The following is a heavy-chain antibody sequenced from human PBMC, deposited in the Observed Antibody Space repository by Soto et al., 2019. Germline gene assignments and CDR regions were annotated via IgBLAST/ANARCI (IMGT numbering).Heavy chain of an antibody. D-gene: IGHD1-26*01. CDR2: ISGSGGST. Sequence: GESLKISCAASGFTFSSYAMSWVRQAPGKGLEWVSAISGSGGSTYYADSVKGRFTISRDNSKNTLYLQMNSLRAEDTAVYYCAIDGGSYLWGQGTLVTVSS. J-gene: IGHJ4*02. CDR1: GFTFSSYA. CDR3: AIDGGSYL. V-gene: IGHV3-23*01.